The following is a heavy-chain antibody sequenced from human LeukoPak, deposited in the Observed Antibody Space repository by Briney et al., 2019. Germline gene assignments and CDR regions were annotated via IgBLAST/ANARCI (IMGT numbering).Heavy chain of an antibody. J-gene: IGHJ5*02. D-gene: IGHD3-3*01. CDR3: ARALTLITIFGVVNVWFDP. V-gene: IGHV1-18*01. CDR2: ISAYNGNT. CDR1: GYTLTSYG. Sequence: GASVKVSCKASGYTLTSYGISWVRQAPGQGLEWMGWISAYNGNTNYAQKLQGRVTMTTDTSTSTAYMELRSLRSDDTAVYYCARALTLITIFGVVNVWFDPWGQGTLVTVSS.